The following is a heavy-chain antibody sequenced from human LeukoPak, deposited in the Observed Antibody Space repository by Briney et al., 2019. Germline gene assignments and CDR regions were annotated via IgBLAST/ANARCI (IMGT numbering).Heavy chain of an antibody. CDR2: INPNSGGT. Sequence: GASVKVSCKASGYTFTGYYMHWVRQAPGQGLEWMGWINPNSGGTNYAQKFRGRVTMTRDTSISTAYMELSRLRSDDTAVYYCARDFYGSGSYSPNWFDPWGQGTLVTVSS. J-gene: IGHJ5*02. D-gene: IGHD3-10*01. V-gene: IGHV1-2*02. CDR1: GYTFTGYY. CDR3: ARDFYGSGSYSPNWFDP.